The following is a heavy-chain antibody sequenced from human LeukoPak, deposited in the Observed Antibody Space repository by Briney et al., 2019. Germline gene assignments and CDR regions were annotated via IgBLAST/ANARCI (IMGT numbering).Heavy chain of an antibody. D-gene: IGHD3-10*01. CDR3: ARRPPYYGSGTSNWFDP. Sequence: GASVTVSCKASGYAFIGYYMHWVRQAPGQGLEWMGWINPSTGATKSAQNFQGRITMTRDTSINTVYMGLSRLTSDDTAIYYCARRPPYYGSGTSNWFDPWGQGTLVIVSS. V-gene: IGHV1-2*02. CDR2: INPSTGAT. CDR1: GYAFIGYY. J-gene: IGHJ5*02.